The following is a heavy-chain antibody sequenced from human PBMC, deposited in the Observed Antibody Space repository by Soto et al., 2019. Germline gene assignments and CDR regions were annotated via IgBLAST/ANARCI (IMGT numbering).Heavy chain of an antibody. J-gene: IGHJ4*02. D-gene: IGHD3-16*01. CDR1: GFTFVSYD. V-gene: IGHV3-48*03. Sequence: GGSLRLSCAASGFTFVSYDMIWVRQAPGKGLEWISYISSSGTTTSYADSVKGRFTISRDNAKNSLYLQMDSLRGDDTAVYYCARSHGWGAPNDYWGQGTLVTVSS. CDR2: ISSSGTTT. CDR3: ARSHGWGAPNDY.